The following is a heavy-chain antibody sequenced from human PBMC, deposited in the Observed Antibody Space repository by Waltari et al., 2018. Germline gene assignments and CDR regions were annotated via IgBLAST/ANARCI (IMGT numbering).Heavy chain of an antibody. J-gene: IGHJ6*02. V-gene: IGHV3-7*01. D-gene: IGHD3-3*01. CDR2: IKQDGSEK. CDR1: GFTFSSYW. Sequence: EVQLVESGGGLVQPGGSLRLSCAASGFTFSSYWMSWVRQAPGKGLEWVANIKQDGSEKYYVDSVKGRFTISRDNAKNSLYLQMNSLRAEDTAVYYCARDITIFGGYYGMDVWGQGTTVTVSS. CDR3: ARDITIFGGYYGMDV.